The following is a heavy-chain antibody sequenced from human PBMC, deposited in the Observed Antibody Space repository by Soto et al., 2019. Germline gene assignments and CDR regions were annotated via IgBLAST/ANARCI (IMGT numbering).Heavy chain of an antibody. V-gene: IGHV1-24*01. J-gene: IGHJ4*02. Sequence: ASVKVSCKVSGTSLSGLPIHWVRQAPGKGLEWMGSLDYEEGERSFAHRFQGRLTVTEDTSTDTAYMELSSLMSEDTAVYYCAAGVTTFDYWGPGTLVTV. CDR2: LDYEEGER. CDR1: GTSLSGLP. D-gene: IGHD4-17*01. CDR3: AAGVTTFDY.